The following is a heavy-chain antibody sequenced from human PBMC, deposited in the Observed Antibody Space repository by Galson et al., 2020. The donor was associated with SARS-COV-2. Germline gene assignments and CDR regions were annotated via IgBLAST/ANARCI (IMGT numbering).Heavy chain of an antibody. CDR1: GTSISSGSYS. Sequence: SETLSLTCAVSGTSISSGSYSWNWIRQPPGKGLEWIGYISHSGGTYYNPSLKSRVTISGDRSKNQFSLRLSPVTAADTAVYYCARLHYGEYARGAFDIWGPGTRVTVAS. CDR2: ISHSGGT. D-gene: IGHD4-17*01. CDR3: ARLHYGEYARGAFDI. J-gene: IGHJ3*02. V-gene: IGHV4-30-2*01.